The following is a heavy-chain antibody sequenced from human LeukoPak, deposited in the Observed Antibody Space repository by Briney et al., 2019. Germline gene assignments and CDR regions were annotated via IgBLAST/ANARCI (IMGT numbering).Heavy chain of an antibody. V-gene: IGHV4-59*01. CDR1: GGSISNYY. D-gene: IGHD5-24*01. CDR2: VYYTGST. J-gene: IGHJ4*02. Sequence: SETLSLTCPVSGGSISNYYYWTWIRQPPGKGLEWIGYVYYTGSTNFNPSLKSRVTMSLNTSRNQFSLKLTSLTAADTAVYYCARGAMATTPFFDYWGQGTLVTVSS. CDR3: ARGAMATTPFFDY.